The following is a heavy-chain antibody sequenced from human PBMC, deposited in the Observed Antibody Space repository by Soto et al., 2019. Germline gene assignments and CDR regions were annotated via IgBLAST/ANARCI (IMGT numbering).Heavy chain of an antibody. D-gene: IGHD6-19*01. V-gene: IGHV1-69*01. CDR2: IIPIFGTA. Sequence: QVQLVQSGAEVKKPGSSVKVSCKASGGTFSSYAISWVRQAPGQGLEWMGGIIPIFGTANYAQKFQGRVTITADESTSTAYMELSSLRSEDTAVYYCARVPNPVAGQTPKYYCYGMDVWGQGTTVTVSS. J-gene: IGHJ6*02. CDR1: GGTFSSYA. CDR3: ARVPNPVAGQTPKYYCYGMDV.